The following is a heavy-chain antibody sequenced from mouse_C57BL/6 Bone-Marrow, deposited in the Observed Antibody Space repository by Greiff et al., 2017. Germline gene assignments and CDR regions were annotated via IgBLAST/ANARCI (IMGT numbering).Heavy chain of an antibody. V-gene: IGHV1-64*01. J-gene: IGHJ3*01. CDR2: IHPNSGST. Sequence: QVQLQQPGAELVKPGASVKLSCKASGYTFTSYWMHWVKQRPGQGLEWIGMIHPNSGSTNYNEKFKSKATLTVDKSSSTAYMQSSRLTSEDSAVYYSARFDFPVAYWGQGTLVTVSA. CDR3: ARFDFPVAY. D-gene: IGHD2-4*01. CDR1: GYTFTSYW.